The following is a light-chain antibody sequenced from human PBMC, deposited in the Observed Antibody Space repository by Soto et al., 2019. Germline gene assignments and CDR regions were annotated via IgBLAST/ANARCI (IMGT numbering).Light chain of an antibody. J-gene: IGLJ2*01. CDR1: SSDVGGSNS. CDR3: SSFTGSSRP. Sequence: QSVLTQPASVSGSPGQSITISCTGSSSDVGGSNSVSWYQHHPGRAPRLMIYDVINRPSGVSDRFSGSKSGNTASLTISGLQTEDEADYYCSSFTGSSRPFGGGTKLTVL. V-gene: IGLV2-14*03. CDR2: DVI.